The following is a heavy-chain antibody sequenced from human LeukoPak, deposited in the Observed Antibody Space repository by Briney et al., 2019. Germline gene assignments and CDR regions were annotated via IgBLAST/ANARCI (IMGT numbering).Heavy chain of an antibody. J-gene: IGHJ5*02. CDR2: VNHSGST. CDR1: GGSFSGYY. Sequence: SETLSLTCAVYGGSFSGYYWSWIRQPPGKGLEWIGEVNHSGSTNYNPSPKSRVTISVDTSKNQFSLKLSSVTAADTAVYYCARVWRDTAMVSGFDPWGQGTLVTVSS. CDR3: ARVWRDTAMVSGFDP. D-gene: IGHD5-18*01. V-gene: IGHV4-34*01.